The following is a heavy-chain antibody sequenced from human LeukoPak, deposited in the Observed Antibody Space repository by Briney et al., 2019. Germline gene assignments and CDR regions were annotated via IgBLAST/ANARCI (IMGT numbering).Heavy chain of an antibody. V-gene: IGHV1-2*06. CDR3: ARATPGGLHGYSFDY. CDR2: INPNSGGT. D-gene: IGHD5-24*01. CDR1: GYTFTGYY. Sequence: ASVKVSCKASGYTFTGYYMHWVRQAPGQGLGWMGRINPNSGGTNYAQKFQGRVTMTRDTSISTAYMELSRLRSDDTAVYYCARATPGGLHGYSFDYWGQGTVVTVYS. J-gene: IGHJ4*02.